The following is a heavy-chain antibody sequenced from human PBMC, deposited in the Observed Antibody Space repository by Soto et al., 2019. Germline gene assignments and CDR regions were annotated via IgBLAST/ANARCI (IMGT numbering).Heavy chain of an antibody. D-gene: IGHD5-12*01. CDR2: IYYSGTT. Sequence: SETLSLTCTVSGGSISSSNYYWGWIRQPPGKGLEWIGSIYYSGTTYYNPSLKSRVTISVDTSKNQFSLKLSSVTAADTAVYYCARHRNIVSTIDYWGQGTLVTVSS. V-gene: IGHV4-39*01. J-gene: IGHJ4*02. CDR1: GGSISSSNYY. CDR3: ARHRNIVSTIDY.